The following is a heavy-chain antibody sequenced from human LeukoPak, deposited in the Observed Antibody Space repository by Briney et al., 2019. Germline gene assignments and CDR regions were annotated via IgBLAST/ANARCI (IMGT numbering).Heavy chain of an antibody. Sequence: GGSLRLSCAASGFTFSSYSMNWVRQAPGKGLEWVSSISSTGNFVHYADSVKGRFTISRDNAKNSLYLQMNSLRDEDTAVYYCARYSSWTNYYYYYGMDVWGQGTTVTVSS. CDR3: ARYSSWTNYYYYYGMDV. CDR2: ISSTGNFV. V-gene: IGHV3-21*01. CDR1: GFTFSSYS. D-gene: IGHD6-13*01. J-gene: IGHJ6*02.